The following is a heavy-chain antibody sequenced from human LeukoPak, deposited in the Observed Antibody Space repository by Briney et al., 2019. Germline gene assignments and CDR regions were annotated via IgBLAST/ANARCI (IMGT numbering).Heavy chain of an antibody. Sequence: GGSLRLSCAASGFTFSRHWMHWVRQGPGKGLEWVSRIKSDGSETQYADSVKGRFTISRDNAHNTLYLQMTSLRPEDTAIYYCARVISYFDLWGQGTLATASS. J-gene: IGHJ4*02. CDR3: ARVISYFDL. CDR2: IKSDGSET. V-gene: IGHV3-74*01. CDR1: GFTFSRHW. D-gene: IGHD3-3*02.